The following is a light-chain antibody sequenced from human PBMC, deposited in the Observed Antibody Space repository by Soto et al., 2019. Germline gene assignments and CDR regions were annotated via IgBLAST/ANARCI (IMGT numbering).Light chain of an antibody. CDR2: DAS. CDR1: QSFRGL. J-gene: IGKJ5*01. V-gene: IGKV3-11*01. Sequence: EVVLTQSPVTLSLSPGERATLSCRASQSFRGLLAWYQQKPGQAPRLLIYDASNRATGIPARFSVSGSGTDFTLTISSLEPEDFAVYYCQQRSNWPIAFGQGTRLEIK. CDR3: QQRSNWPIA.